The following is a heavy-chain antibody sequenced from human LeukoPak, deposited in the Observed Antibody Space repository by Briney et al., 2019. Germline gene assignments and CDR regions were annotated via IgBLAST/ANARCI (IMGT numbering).Heavy chain of an antibody. CDR2: ISGSGGST. Sequence: GGSLRLSCAASGFTFSMFDMTWVRQAQGKGLEWVSAISGSGGSTYYADSVKGRFTISGDNSKNTLYLQMNSLRAEDTAVYYCAKDRIAAVPYYFDYWGQGTLVTVSS. V-gene: IGHV3-23*01. CDR1: GFTFSMFD. D-gene: IGHD6-13*01. J-gene: IGHJ4*02. CDR3: AKDRIAAVPYYFDY.